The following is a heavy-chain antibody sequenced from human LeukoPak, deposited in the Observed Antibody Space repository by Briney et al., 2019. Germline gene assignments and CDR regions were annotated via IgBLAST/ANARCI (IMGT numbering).Heavy chain of an antibody. V-gene: IGHV4-59*12. CDR2: IYYSGST. CDR1: GGSISSYY. CDR3: AREEVLRYFDWLPTPWYFDL. D-gene: IGHD3-9*01. Sequence: PSETLSLTCTVSGGSISSYYWSWIRQPPGKGLEWIGYIYYSGSTNYNPSLKSRVTISVDTSKNQFSLKLSSVTAADTAVYYCAREEVLRYFDWLPTPWYFDLWGRGTLVTVSS. J-gene: IGHJ2*01.